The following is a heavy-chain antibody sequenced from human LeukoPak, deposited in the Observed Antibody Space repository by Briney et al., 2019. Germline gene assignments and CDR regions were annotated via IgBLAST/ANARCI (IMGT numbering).Heavy chain of an antibody. CDR1: GFTFSNAW. D-gene: IGHD3-3*01. Sequence: GGSLRLSCAASGFTFSNAWMNWVRQAPGKGLEWVSYISSSSSTIYYADSVKGRFTISRDNSKNTLYLQMNSLRAEDTAVYYCAKDEPDYDFWSGYYFDYWGQGTLVTVSS. V-gene: IGHV3-48*01. CDR3: AKDEPDYDFWSGYYFDY. J-gene: IGHJ4*02. CDR2: ISSSSSTI.